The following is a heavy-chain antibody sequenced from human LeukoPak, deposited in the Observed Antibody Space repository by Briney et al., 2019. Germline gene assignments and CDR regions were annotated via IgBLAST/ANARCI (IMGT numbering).Heavy chain of an antibody. J-gene: IGHJ5*02. CDR1: GGSFSAYY. V-gene: IGHV4-34*01. CDR3: AKSQWEFSPGYFDP. Sequence: SETLSLTCAVHGGSFSAYYWSWIRQSPEKGLEWIGEINHSGSTNYNPSLKSRVTISVDTSKNQFSLKVSSVIAADTAVYYCAKSQWEFSPGYFDPWGQGILVTVSS. CDR2: INHSGST. D-gene: IGHD1-26*01.